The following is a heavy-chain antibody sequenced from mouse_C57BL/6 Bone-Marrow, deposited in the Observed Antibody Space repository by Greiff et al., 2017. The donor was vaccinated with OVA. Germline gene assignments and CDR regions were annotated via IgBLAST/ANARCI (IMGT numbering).Heavy chain of an antibody. CDR2: IAPSDSYI. V-gene: IGHV1-59*01. Sequence: QVQLQQSGAELVRPGTPVKLSCKASGYTFTNYWMHWVKQRPGQGLEWIGVIAPSDSYINYNQKFKGRATLTVDTSSSTAYMHRSSLTSEDSAVYYCAHYGSRLYLHYWGQGTSLTVSS. CDR3: AHYGSRLYLHY. J-gene: IGHJ2*02. CDR1: GYTFTNYW. D-gene: IGHD1-1*01.